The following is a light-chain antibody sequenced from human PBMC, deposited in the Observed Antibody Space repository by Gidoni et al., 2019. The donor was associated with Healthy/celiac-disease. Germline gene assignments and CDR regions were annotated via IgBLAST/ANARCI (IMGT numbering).Light chain of an antibody. V-gene: IGKV2-28*01. J-gene: IGKJ1*01. CDR3: MQALQTPPT. CDR2: FGS. CDR1: QSLLHSNGYNY. Sequence: DLVMTQSPLCLPVTPGEPASISCRSSQSLLHSNGYNYLVWYLQKPGQSPQILIYFGSNRASGVPDRFSGSGSGTDFTLKISSVEAEDVGVYYCMQALQTPPTFGQGTKVEIK.